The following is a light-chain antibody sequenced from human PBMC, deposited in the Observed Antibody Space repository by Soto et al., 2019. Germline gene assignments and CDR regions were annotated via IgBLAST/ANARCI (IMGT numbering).Light chain of an antibody. J-gene: IGLJ2*01. CDR2: GNS. V-gene: IGLV1-40*01. CDR1: SSNIGAGYD. CDR3: AAWDDRLSGLV. Sequence: QSVLTQPPSVSGAPGQRVTISCTGSSSNIGAGYDVHWYQQLPGRAPKLLIYGNSNRPSGVPDRFSGSKSGTSASLAITGLQAEDEADYYCAAWDDRLSGLVFGRGTKLTVL.